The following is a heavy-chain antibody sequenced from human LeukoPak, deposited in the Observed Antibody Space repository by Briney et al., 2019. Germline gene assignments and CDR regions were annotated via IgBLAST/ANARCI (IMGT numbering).Heavy chain of an antibody. V-gene: IGHV3-74*01. Sequence: PGGSLRLSCAASGFTFSSYWMQWVRQAPGKGLVWVSRISSDGSSTSYADSVKGRFTISRDNAKNTLYLQMNSLRAEDTAVYYCAKDRYCDNGVCSGSFDYWGQGTLVTVSS. J-gene: IGHJ4*02. CDR1: GFTFSSYW. CDR3: AKDRYCDNGVCSGSFDY. D-gene: IGHD2-8*01. CDR2: ISSDGSST.